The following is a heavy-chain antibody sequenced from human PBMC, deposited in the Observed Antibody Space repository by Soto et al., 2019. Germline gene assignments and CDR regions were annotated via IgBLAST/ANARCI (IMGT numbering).Heavy chain of an antibody. V-gene: IGHV4-30-4*01. D-gene: IGHD3-22*01. J-gene: IGHJ3*02. CDR2: IYYSGVT. CDR1: GGSTSSGHSY. CDR3: ARDPIKPYYYDSSGPSLPI. Sequence: LSLTCTVSGGSTSSGHSYWSWIRQPPGQVLEWIGYIYYSGVTYYNPSLKGRVTISVDTSKNQFSLKLSSVTAADTAVYYCARDPIKPYYYDSSGPSLPIWGKGKMVTVSS.